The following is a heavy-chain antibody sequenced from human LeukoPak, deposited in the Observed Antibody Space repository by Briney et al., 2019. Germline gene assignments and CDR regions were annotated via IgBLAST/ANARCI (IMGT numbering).Heavy chain of an antibody. CDR2: ISYDGSNK. V-gene: IGHV3-30*18. CDR1: GFTFSSYG. CDR3: AKDGGYVWGSYRGAFDI. Sequence: GGSLRLSCAASGFTFSSYGMHWVRQASGKGLEWVAVISYDGSNKYYADFVKGRFTISRDNSKNTLYLQMNSLRAEDTAVYYCAKDGGYVWGSYRGAFDIWGQGTMVTVSS. J-gene: IGHJ3*02. D-gene: IGHD3-16*02.